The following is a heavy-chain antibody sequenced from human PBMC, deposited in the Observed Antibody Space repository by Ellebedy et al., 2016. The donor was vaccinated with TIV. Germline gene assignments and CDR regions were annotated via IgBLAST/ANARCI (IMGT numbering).Heavy chain of an antibody. CDR1: GYTFTSYG. CDR3: ARDRQDYGGNSVSHFYYYYGMDV. D-gene: IGHD4-23*01. V-gene: IGHV1-69*13. J-gene: IGHJ6*02. CDR2: IIPIFGTA. Sequence: SVKVSCXASGYTFTSYGISWVRQAPGQGLEWMGGIIPIFGTANYAQKFQGRVTITADESTSTAYMELSSLRSEDTAVYYCARDRQDYGGNSVSHFYYYYGMDVWGQGTTVTVSS.